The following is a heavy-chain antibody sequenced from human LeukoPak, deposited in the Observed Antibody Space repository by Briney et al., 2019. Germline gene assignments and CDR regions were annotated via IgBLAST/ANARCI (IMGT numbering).Heavy chain of an antibody. CDR3: ATERIQLWLRAFDI. J-gene: IGHJ3*02. CDR1: GGSISSYY. V-gene: IGHV4-59*01. D-gene: IGHD5-18*01. CDR2: IYYSGST. Sequence: SETLSLTCTVSGGSISSYYWSWIRQPPGKGLEWIGYIYYSGSTNYNPSLKSRVTISVDTSKNQFSLKLSSVTAADTAVYYCATERIQLWLRAFDIWGQGTMVTVSS.